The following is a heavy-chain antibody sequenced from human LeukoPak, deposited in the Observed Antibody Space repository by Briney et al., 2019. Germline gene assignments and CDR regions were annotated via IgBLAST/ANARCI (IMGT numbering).Heavy chain of an antibody. J-gene: IGHJ4*02. Sequence: PGGSLRLSCAASGFTFTTYWMSWVRQAPGKGLEWVANIKQDGSEKYYVDSVKGRFTISRDNAKNSLYLQMNSLRAEDTAVYYCARVKYSGSYWGVWYFDYWGQGTLVTVSS. CDR2: IKQDGSEK. V-gene: IGHV3-7*01. D-gene: IGHD1-26*01. CDR1: GFTFTTYW. CDR3: ARVKYSGSYWGVWYFDY.